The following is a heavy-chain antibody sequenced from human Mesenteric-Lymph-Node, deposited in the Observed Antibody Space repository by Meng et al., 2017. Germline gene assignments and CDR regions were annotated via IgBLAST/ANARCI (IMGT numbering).Heavy chain of an antibody. CDR3: ARDARSGWYYFDY. J-gene: IGHJ4*02. V-gene: IGHV1-2*06. CDR2: INPNSGGT. Sequence: ASVKVSCKASGYTFTGYYMHWVRQAPGQGLEWMGRINPNSGGTNYAQKFQGRVTMTRDTSISTAYMELSRLRSDDTAVYYCARDARSGWYYFDYWGQGTLVTVSS. CDR1: GYTFTGYY. D-gene: IGHD6-19*01.